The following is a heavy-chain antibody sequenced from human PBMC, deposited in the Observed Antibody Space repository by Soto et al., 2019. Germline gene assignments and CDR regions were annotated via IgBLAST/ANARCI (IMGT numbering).Heavy chain of an antibody. V-gene: IGHV3-30*18. D-gene: IGHD3-16*01. CDR3: VQDRGPFGDGRERGDY. CDR1: GFIFSSCG. CDR2: ISYDGINK. J-gene: IGHJ4*02. Sequence: QVHLVESGGGVVQPGRSLRLSCAASGFIFSSCGMHWVRQARGKGLEWVAVISYDGINKYYGDSVKGRFAISRDNSKNTLYLQMNSLSADDTAVYYCVQDRGPFGDGRERGDYWGQGTLVAVSS.